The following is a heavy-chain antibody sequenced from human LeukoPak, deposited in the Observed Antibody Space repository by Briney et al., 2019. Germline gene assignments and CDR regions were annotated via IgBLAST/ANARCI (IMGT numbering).Heavy chain of an antibody. J-gene: IGHJ4*02. Sequence: GGSLRLSCAASGFSFSSYNMDWVRQAPGKGLEWVSSISNNNNYIYYADSVKGRFTISRDNAKNSLYLQMNSLRAEDTAVYYCARDIWGSGSYYFDYWGQGTLVTVSS. V-gene: IGHV3-21*01. CDR1: GFSFSSYN. D-gene: IGHD3-16*01. CDR3: ARDIWGSGSYYFDY. CDR2: ISNNNNYI.